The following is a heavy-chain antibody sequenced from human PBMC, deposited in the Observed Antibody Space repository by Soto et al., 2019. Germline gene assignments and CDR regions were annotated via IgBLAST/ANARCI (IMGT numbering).Heavy chain of an antibody. CDR2: IIPIFPTP. V-gene: IGHV1-69*05. CDR1: VGSFGNSA. D-gene: IGHD3-3*02. Sequence: QVQLVQSGAEVKKPGSSVTVSCKASVGSFGNSALSWVRQAPGQGREWMGGIIPIFPTPDYAQKIQGRGTVTSYESTGTPEVELTSPRSEDKDVYYCARDKDRQQLGGNYSRGIDDWGPGTTVTVS. J-gene: IGHJ6*02. CDR3: ARDKDRQQLGGNYSRGIDD.